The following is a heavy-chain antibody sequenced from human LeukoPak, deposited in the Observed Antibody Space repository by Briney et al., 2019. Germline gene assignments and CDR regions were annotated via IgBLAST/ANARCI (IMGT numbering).Heavy chain of an antibody. CDR2: INPRGGST. V-gene: IGHV1-46*01. Sequence: ASVTVSCKASGYTFTSYYIHWVRQAPGQGLEWMGIINPRGGSTSYAQKFQGRVTMTRDTSTSTVYMELSSLRSEDTAVYYCARVMVGATFFDYWGQGTLVTVSS. J-gene: IGHJ4*02. D-gene: IGHD1-26*01. CDR3: ARVMVGATFFDY. CDR1: GYTFTSYY.